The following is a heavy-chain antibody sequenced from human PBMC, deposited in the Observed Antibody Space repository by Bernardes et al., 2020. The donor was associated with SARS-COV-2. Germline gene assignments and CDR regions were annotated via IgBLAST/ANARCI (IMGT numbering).Heavy chain of an antibody. CDR2: FYGGGTT. Sequence: SETLSLTCTVSGGSISSSSYYWGWIRQPPGKGLEWIGSFYGGGTTYYNPSLQSRVTKSVDTSKNQFSLRLSSVTAADTAVYYCVGSSCGIDCYIGGLRSWDYGMDVWGNGTTVTVAS. V-gene: IGHV4-39*01. D-gene: IGHD2-21*02. CDR1: GGSISSSSYY. J-gene: IGHJ6*04. CDR3: VGSSCGIDCYIGGLRSWDYGMDV.